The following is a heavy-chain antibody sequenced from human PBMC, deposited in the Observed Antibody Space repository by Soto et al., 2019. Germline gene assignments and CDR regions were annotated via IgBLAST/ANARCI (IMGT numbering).Heavy chain of an antibody. Sequence: QVQLVESGGGVVQPGRSLRLSCAASGFTFSSYGMHWVRQAPGKGLEWVAVISYDGSNKYYADSVKGRFTISRDNSKNTLYLQMNSLRAEDTAVYYCAKDHSSSWYYYYGMDVWGQGTKVTVSS. D-gene: IGHD6-13*01. V-gene: IGHV3-30*18. CDR1: GFTFSSYG. J-gene: IGHJ6*02. CDR3: AKDHSSSWYYYYGMDV. CDR2: ISYDGSNK.